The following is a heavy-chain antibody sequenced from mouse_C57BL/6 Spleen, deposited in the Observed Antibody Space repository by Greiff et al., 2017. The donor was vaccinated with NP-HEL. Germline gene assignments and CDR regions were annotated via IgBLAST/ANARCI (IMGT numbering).Heavy chain of an antibody. J-gene: IGHJ4*01. Sequence: EVKLVESGPGLVKPSQSLSLTCSVTGYSITSGYYWNWIRQFPGNKLEWMGYISYDGSNNYNPSLKNRISITRDTSKNQFFLKLNSVTTEDTATYYCARELKYDYGDAMDYWGQGTSVTVSS. D-gene: IGHD2-4*01. CDR3: ARELKYDYGDAMDY. CDR1: GYSITSGYY. CDR2: ISYDGSN. V-gene: IGHV3-6*01.